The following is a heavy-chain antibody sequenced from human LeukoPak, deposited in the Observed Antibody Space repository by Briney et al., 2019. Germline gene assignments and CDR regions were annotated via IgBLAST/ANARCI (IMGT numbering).Heavy chain of an antibody. D-gene: IGHD6-25*01. Sequence: GSSVKVSCKASGGTFSSYAISWVRQAPGQGLEWMGGIIPIFGTANYAQKFQGRVTITAGESTSTAYMELSSLRSEDTAVYYCAQSPPSGGYYYYYGMDVWGQGTTVTVSS. J-gene: IGHJ6*02. CDR3: AQSPPSGGYYYYYGMDV. CDR1: GGTFSSYA. V-gene: IGHV1-69*01. CDR2: IIPIFGTA.